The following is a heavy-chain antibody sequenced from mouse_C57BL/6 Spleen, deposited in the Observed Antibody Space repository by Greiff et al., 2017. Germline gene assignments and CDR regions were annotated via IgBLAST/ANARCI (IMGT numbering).Heavy chain of an antibody. J-gene: IGHJ2*01. CDR3: ARRGEGYFDY. CDR1: GYTFTSYW. CDR2: IYPSDSET. Sequence: QVQLQQPGAELVRPGSSVKLSCKASGYTFTSYWMDWVKQRPGQGLEWIGNIYPSDSETHYNQKFKDKATLTVDKSSSTAYMQLSSLTSEDSAVYYCARRGEGYFDYWGQGTTLTVSS. V-gene: IGHV1-61*01.